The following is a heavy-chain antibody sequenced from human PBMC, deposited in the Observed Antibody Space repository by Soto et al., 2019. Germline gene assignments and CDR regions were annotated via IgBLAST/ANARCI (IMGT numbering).Heavy chain of an antibody. D-gene: IGHD5-12*01. CDR2: INHSGST. J-gene: IGHJ4*02. CDR1: GGSFSGYY. Sequence: SETLSLTCAVYGGSFSGYYWSWIRQPPGKVLEWIGEINHSGSTNYNPSLKSRVTISVDTSKNQFSLKLSSVTAADTAVYYCARVSDSGYDYHLRIDYWGQGTLVTVSS. CDR3: ARVSDSGYDYHLRIDY. V-gene: IGHV4-34*01.